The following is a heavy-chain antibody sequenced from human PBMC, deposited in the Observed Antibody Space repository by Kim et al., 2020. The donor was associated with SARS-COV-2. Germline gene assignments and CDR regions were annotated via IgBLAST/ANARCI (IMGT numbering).Heavy chain of an antibody. CDR2: IYYSGST. CDR1: GGSISSGGYY. CDR3: AREGGGGYYYGSGTYYLDY. Sequence: SETLSLTCTVSGGSISSGGYYWSWIRQHPGNGLEWIGYIYYSGSTYYNPSLKSRVTISVDTSKNQFSLKLSSVTAADTAVYYCAREGGGGYYYGSGTYYLDYWGQGTLVTVSS. V-gene: IGHV4-31*03. D-gene: IGHD3-10*01. J-gene: IGHJ4*02.